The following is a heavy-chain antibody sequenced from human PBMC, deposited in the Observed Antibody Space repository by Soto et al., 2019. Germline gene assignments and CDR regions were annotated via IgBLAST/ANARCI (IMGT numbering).Heavy chain of an antibody. Sequence: QVQLQESGPGLVKPSQTLSLTCTVSGGSISRGGYYWSWIRQHPGKGLEWIGYIYYSGSTYYNPAPQRGVTMSVDRSKDQFSLKLSSVTAADTSGYYCARVRRSQKLYCYFGMDVLGQGTTVTGSS. D-gene: IGHD3-3*01. CDR3: ARVRRSQKLYCYFGMDV. CDR1: GGSISRGGYY. V-gene: IGHV4-31*03. CDR2: IYYSGST. J-gene: IGHJ6*02.